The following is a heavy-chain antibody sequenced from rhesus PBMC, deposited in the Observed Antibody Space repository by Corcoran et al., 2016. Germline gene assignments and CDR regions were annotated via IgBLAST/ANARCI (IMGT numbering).Heavy chain of an antibody. J-gene: IGHJ6*01. CDR3: ARQGYTDHLGGLDS. CDR2: VYSIPAMT. Sequence: QVQLQESGPGLVKPSDTLSLTCTVSGGSISGYYNWNWIRQSPGKGLEWIGAVYSIPAMTNYTPSLKSRVTISKATSKNQFSLRLTSVTASDTAVYYCARQGYTDHLGGLDSWGQGVVVTVSS. V-gene: IGHV4-143*01. D-gene: IGHD2-39*02. CDR1: GGSISGYYN.